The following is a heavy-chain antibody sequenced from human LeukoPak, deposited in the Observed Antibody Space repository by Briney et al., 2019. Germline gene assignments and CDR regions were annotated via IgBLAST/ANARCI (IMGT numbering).Heavy chain of an antibody. D-gene: IGHD6-19*01. CDR1: GFTFNNYW. J-gene: IGHJ5*02. Sequence: GGSLRLSCAASGFTFNNYWMHWVRQAPGKGLVWVSRVNSDGSSTSYADSVKGRFTISRDNAKNTVYLQMNSLRAEDTALYYCAREPASSGWFDPWGQGTLVAVSS. V-gene: IGHV3-74*01. CDR2: VNSDGSST. CDR3: AREPASSGWFDP.